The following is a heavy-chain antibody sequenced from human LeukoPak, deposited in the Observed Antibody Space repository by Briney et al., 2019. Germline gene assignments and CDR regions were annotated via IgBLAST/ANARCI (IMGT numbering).Heavy chain of an antibody. CDR3: ASLGVTFGGVIAGTDY. D-gene: IGHD3-16*02. CDR2: ISSSSSTI. J-gene: IGHJ4*02. CDR1: GFTFSNAW. Sequence: PGESLRLSCAASGFTFSNAWRSWVRQAPGKGLEWVEYISSSSSTIYYAACVKGLFTISRDNAQTSPYLQRNSLRAEDPAVYYCASLGVTFGGVIAGTDYWGQGTLVTVSS. V-gene: IGHV3-48*01.